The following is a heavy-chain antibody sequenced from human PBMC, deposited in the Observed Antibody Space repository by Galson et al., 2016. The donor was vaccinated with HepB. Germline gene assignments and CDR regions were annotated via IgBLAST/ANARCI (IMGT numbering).Heavy chain of an antibody. CDR3: ARGPYYDYIWGSYRAFFDY. CDR2: INPNSGGT. CDR1: GYRFTGQY. Sequence: SVKVSCKASGYRFTGQYMHWVRQAPGQGLEWMGWINPNSGGTNYAQKFQSRVNMTRDASNSTAYMELGRLRSDDTAVYYCARGPYYDYIWGSYRAFFDYWGQGTLVTVSS. D-gene: IGHD3-16*02. V-gene: IGHV1-2*02. J-gene: IGHJ4*02.